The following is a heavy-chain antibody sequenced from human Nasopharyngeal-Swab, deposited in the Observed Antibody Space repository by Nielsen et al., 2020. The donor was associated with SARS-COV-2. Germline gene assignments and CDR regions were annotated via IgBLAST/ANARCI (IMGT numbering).Heavy chain of an antibody. J-gene: IGHJ4*02. CDR1: GGSISSDGYY. CDR3: ARRLKMGFVDY. V-gene: IGHV4-31*03. D-gene: IGHD2-8*01. CDR2: IYYSGST. Sequence: SETLSLTCTVSGGSISSDGYYWSWNRQHQGKGLEWIGYIYYSGSTYYNPSLKSRVTISVDKSQNQFYLKLSSVTAADTAVYYCARRLKMGFVDYWGQGTLVTVSS.